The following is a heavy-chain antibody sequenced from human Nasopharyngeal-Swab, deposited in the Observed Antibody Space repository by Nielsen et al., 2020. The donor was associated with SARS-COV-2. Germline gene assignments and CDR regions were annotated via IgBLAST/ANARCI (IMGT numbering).Heavy chain of an antibody. V-gene: IGHV3-23*01. D-gene: IGHD2-2*01. J-gene: IGHJ1*01. CDR2: ISGSGGST. Sequence: GESLKISCAASGFTFSSYPMSWVRQAPGKGLEWVSAISGSGGSTYYADSVKGRFSISRDSSTNTLYLQMNNVRAEDTAVYYCARDLGGGYCTTTNCPGSWGQGTLVTVSS. CDR1: GFTFSSYP. CDR3: ARDLGGGYCTTTNCPGS.